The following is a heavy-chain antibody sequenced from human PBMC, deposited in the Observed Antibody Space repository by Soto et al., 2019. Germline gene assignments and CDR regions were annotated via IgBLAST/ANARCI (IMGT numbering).Heavy chain of an antibody. Sequence: LGESLKISCKGSGYSFTSYWIGWVRQMPGKGLEWMGIIYPGDSDTRYSPSFQGQVTISADKSISTAYLQWSSLKASDTAMYYCARHPGHRVLGFGARGLRGLLDIWGQGTMVTVSS. J-gene: IGHJ3*02. CDR3: ARHPGHRVLGFGARGLRGLLDI. D-gene: IGHD3-10*01. CDR2: IYPGDSDT. CDR1: GYSFTSYW. V-gene: IGHV5-51*01.